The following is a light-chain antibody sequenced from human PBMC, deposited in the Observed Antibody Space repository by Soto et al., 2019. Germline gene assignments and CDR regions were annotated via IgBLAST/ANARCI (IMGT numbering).Light chain of an antibody. CDR1: QNIAEF. CDR2: RTS. Sequence: DVQMTQSPSSLSASIGDRVTLTCRASQNIAEFLNWYQVKSDKGPKLLIYRTSTLQSRVPSKFNGGVSGTVYTLTIRNLHPEEFAFYYCQQFYSPVLSFGGGTRVELK. J-gene: IGKJ4*01. V-gene: IGKV1-39*01. CDR3: QQFYSPVLS.